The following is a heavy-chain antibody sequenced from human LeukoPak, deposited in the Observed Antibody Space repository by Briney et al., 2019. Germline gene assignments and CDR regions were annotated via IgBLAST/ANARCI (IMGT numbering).Heavy chain of an antibody. CDR3: AKDRGYSYGGLDY. V-gene: IGHV3-23*01. D-gene: IGHD5-18*01. CDR2: ISGSGGST. J-gene: IGHJ4*02. Sequence: GGSLRLPCAASGFTFSSYAMSWVRQAPGKGLEWVSAISGSGGSTYYADSVKGRFTISRDNSKNTLYLQMNSLRAEDTAVYYCAKDRGYSYGGLDYWGQGTLVTVSS. CDR1: GFTFSSYA.